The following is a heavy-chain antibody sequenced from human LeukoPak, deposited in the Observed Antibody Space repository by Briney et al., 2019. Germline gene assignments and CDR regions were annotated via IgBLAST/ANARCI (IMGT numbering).Heavy chain of an antibody. CDR2: IYHSGST. CDR3: ARVPHMDFGELSLLRFDP. Sequence: SETLSLTCTVSGYSISSGYDWGWIRQPPGKGLEWIGSIYHSGSTYYNPSLKSRVTISVDTSKNQFSLKLSSVTAADTAVYYCARVPHMDFGELSLLRFDPWGQGTLVAVSS. J-gene: IGHJ5*02. CDR1: GYSISSGYD. V-gene: IGHV4-38-2*02. D-gene: IGHD3-10*01.